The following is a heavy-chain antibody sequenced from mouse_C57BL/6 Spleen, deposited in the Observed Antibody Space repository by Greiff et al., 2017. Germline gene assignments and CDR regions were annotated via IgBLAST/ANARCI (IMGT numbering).Heavy chain of an antibody. Sequence: QVQLQQSGAELVKPGASVKVSCKASGYTFTSYWMHWVKQRPGQGLEWIGMIHPNSGSTNYNEKFKSKATLTVDKSSSTAYMQLSSLTSEDSAVYYCAKGGYYYAMDYWGQGTSVTVSS. D-gene: IGHD3-1*01. J-gene: IGHJ4*01. CDR3: AKGGYYYAMDY. CDR2: IHPNSGST. CDR1: GYTFTSYW. V-gene: IGHV1-64*01.